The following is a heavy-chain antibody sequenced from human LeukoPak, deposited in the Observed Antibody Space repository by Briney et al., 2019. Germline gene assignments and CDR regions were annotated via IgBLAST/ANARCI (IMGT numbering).Heavy chain of an antibody. D-gene: IGHD3-22*01. CDR3: ARRGYYDSSGFLTGTGIDY. J-gene: IGHJ4*02. CDR2: IYYSGSA. CDR1: GGSISSSSYY. Sequence: SETLSLTCTVSGGSISSSSYYWGWIRQPPGKGLEWIGSIYYSGSAYYNPSLKSRVTISVDTSKNQFSLKLSSVTAADTAVYYCARRGYYDSSGFLTGTGIDYWGQGTLVTVSS. V-gene: IGHV4-39*01.